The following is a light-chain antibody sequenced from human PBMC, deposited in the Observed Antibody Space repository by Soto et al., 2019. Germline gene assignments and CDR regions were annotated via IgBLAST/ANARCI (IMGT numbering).Light chain of an antibody. V-gene: IGKV3-15*01. CDR3: QQYDDCPIT. Sequence: EIVLTQSPDTVYVSPGERATLSCRASQSVPSNLAWYQHKPGQAPRLLIYDGSTRALGIPARFSGSESGTEFTLTISGLQSEDFAVYFCQQYDDCPITFGQGTRLEI. CDR1: QSVPSN. CDR2: DGS. J-gene: IGKJ5*01.